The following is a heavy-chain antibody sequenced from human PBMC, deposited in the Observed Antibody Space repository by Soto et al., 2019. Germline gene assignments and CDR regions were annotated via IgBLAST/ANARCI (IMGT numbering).Heavy chain of an antibody. CDR2: MKSDGSDT. CDR3: VRVAYGDLGG. V-gene: IGHV3-74*01. D-gene: IGHD4-17*01. J-gene: IGHJ4*02. Sequence: EVQLVESGGGLVQPGGSLRLSCAASGCTFSSYWVHWVRQAPGKGLLWVSRMKSDGSDTSYADSVQGRFTISRDNAKNTLYLQMSSLRAEDTAVYYCVRVAYGDLGGWGQGTLVTVSS. CDR1: GCTFSSYW.